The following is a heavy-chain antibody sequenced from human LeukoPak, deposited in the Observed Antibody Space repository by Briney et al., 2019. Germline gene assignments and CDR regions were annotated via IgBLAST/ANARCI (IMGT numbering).Heavy chain of an antibody. J-gene: IGHJ6*03. CDR3: AAHPAARPGGYYYMDV. D-gene: IGHD6-6*01. V-gene: IGHV1-18*01. CDR2: ISAYNGNT. CDR1: GYTFTSYG. Sequence: ASVKVSCKASGYTFTSYGISWVRQAPGQGLEWMGWISAYNGNTNYAQKLQGRVTMTTDTSTSTAYMELRSLRSDDTAVYYCAAHPAARPGGYYYMDVWGKGTTVTVSS.